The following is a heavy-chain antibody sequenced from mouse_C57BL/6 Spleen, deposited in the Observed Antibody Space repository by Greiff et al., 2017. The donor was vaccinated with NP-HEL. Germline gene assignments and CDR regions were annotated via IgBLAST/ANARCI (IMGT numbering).Heavy chain of an antibody. CDR3: ARSALSTTVVATDWYFDV. CDR1: GYTFTDYY. D-gene: IGHD1-1*01. CDR2: IFPGSGST. J-gene: IGHJ1*03. V-gene: IGHV1-75*01. Sequence: VQLQQSGPELVKPGASVKISCKASGYTFTDYYINWVKQRPGQGLEWIGWIFPGSGSTYYNEKFKGKATLTVDKSSSTAYMLLSSLTSEDSAVYFCARSALSTTVVATDWYFDVWGTGTTVTVSS.